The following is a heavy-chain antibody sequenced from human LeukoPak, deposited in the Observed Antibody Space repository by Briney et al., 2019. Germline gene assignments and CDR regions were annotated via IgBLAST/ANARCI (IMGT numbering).Heavy chain of an antibody. CDR2: IYYSGST. D-gene: IGHD6-13*01. V-gene: IGHV4-59*01. CDR1: GGSISSYY. Sequence: SETLSLTCTVSGGSISSYYWSWIRQPPGKGLEWIGYIYYSGSTNYNPSLKSRVTISVDTSKNQFSLKLSSVTAADTAVYYCARDGGPGIAEYLGQGTLVTVSS. J-gene: IGHJ4*02. CDR3: ARDGGPGIAEY.